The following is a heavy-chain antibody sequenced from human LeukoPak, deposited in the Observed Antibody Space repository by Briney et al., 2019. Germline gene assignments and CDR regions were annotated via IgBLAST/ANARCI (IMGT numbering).Heavy chain of an antibody. CDR3: ARVFSYGSGSHNFDY. CDR1: GYTFTGYY. CDR2: INPNSGGT. J-gene: IGHJ4*02. Sequence: ASVKVSCTASGYTFTGYYRHWVRQAPGQGLEWMGWINPNSGGTNYAQKFQGRVTMTRDTSISTAYMELSRLRSDDTAVYYCARVFSYGSGSHNFDYWGQGTPVTVSS. D-gene: IGHD3-10*01. V-gene: IGHV1-2*02.